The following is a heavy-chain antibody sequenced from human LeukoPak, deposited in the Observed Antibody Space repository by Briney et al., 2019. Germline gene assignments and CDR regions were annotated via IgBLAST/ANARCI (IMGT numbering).Heavy chain of an antibody. V-gene: IGHV4-59*01. CDR3: ARDGSSGWYGSRLYYFDS. CDR1: GGSINSDY. Sequence: SETLSLTCTVSGGSINSDYWSWIRQPPGKGLEWIGYIYYTGSTDYNPSLKSRVTISIDTSKNQISLRLKSVTAADTALYYCARDGSSGWYGSRLYYFDSWGQGTLVTVSS. J-gene: IGHJ4*02. CDR2: IYYTGST. D-gene: IGHD6-19*01.